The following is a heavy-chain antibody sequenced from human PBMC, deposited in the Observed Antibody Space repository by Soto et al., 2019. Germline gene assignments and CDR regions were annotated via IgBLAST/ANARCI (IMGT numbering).Heavy chain of an antibody. J-gene: IGHJ4*02. CDR3: ARARGYCTNGVGSHAGSHAFDY. V-gene: IGHV4-59*01. CDR2: IYYSGST. CDR1: GGSISSYY. Sequence: SETLSLTCTVSGGSISSYYWSWIRQPPGKGLEWIGYIYYSGSTNYNPSLKSRVTISVDTSKNQFSLKLSSVTAADTAVYYCARARGYCTNGVGSHAGSHAFDYWGQGTLVTVSS. D-gene: IGHD2-8*01.